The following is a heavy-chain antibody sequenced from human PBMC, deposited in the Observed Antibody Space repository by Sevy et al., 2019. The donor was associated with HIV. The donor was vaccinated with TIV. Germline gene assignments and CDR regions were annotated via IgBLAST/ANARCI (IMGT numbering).Heavy chain of an antibody. V-gene: IGHV3-30*04. CDR3: ASNYYDTTGYYYPLDY. D-gene: IGHD3-22*01. CDR2: ISDDGNNK. CDR1: GFTFSTYA. Sequence: GGSLRLSCTASGFTFSTYAMYWVRQAPGKGMEWVAVISDDGNNKDYAHSVKGRFTVSRDNSKNTLYLQMYSLRAEDTAVYYCASNYYDTTGYYYPLDYWGQGTLVTVSS. J-gene: IGHJ4*02.